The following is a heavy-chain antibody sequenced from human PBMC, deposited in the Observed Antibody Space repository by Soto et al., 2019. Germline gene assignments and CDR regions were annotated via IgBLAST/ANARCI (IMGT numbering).Heavy chain of an antibody. Sequence: QVQLVESGGGVVQPGRSLRLSCAASGFTFSNNAMDWVRQAPGKGLEWVAVISYDGSNKYIAESVKGRFTISRDNSKNTRFLQMNSLRAEDTAVYYCARGTTTSAFSAMDVWGQGTRVTVSS. J-gene: IGHJ6*02. V-gene: IGHV3-30-3*01. CDR2: ISYDGSNK. D-gene: IGHD1-1*01. CDR3: ARGTTTSAFSAMDV. CDR1: GFTFSNNA.